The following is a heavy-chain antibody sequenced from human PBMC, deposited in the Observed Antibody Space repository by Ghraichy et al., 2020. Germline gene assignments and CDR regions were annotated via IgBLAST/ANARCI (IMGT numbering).Heavy chain of an antibody. CDR3: ARQMMDSSGSYAMDV. CDR1: GGSISSGGYS. D-gene: IGHD3-22*01. J-gene: IGHJ6*04. Sequence: SETLSLTCAVSGGSISSGGYSWSWIRQPPGKGLEWIGYIYHSGSTYYNPSLKSRVTISVDRSKNQFSLKLSSVTAADTAVYYCARQMMDSSGSYAMDVWGKGTTVTVSS. CDR2: IYHSGST. V-gene: IGHV4-30-2*01.